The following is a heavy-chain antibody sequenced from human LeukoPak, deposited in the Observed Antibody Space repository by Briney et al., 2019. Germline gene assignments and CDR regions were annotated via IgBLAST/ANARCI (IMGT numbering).Heavy chain of an antibody. Sequence: ASAKVSCKASGYTFTGYYKHWVRQAPGQGLEWMGWINPNSGGTNYAQKFQGRVTMTRDTSIGTAYMELNSLRSDDTAVYFCARAKDLGDLSLAPSDYWGQGTLVTVSS. CDR1: GYTFTGYY. D-gene: IGHD3-16*02. V-gene: IGHV1-2*02. CDR2: INPNSGGT. CDR3: ARAKDLGDLSLAPSDY. J-gene: IGHJ4*02.